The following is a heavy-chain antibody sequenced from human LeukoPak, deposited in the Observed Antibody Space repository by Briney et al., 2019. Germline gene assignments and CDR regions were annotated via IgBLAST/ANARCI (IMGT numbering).Heavy chain of an antibody. V-gene: IGHV3-21*04. Sequence: GGSLRLSCAASGFTFSSYSMNWVRQAPGKGLEWVSSISSSSSYIYYADSVKGRFTISRDNAKNSLYLQMNSLRAEDTAVYCCAKDHSSGSFFDYWGQGTLVTVSS. CDR2: ISSSSSYI. CDR1: GFTFSSYS. D-gene: IGHD6-19*01. CDR3: AKDHSSGSFFDY. J-gene: IGHJ4*02.